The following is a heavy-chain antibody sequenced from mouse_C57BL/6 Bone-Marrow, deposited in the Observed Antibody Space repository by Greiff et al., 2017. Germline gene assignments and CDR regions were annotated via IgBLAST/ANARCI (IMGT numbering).Heavy chain of an antibody. CDR2: ISDGGSYT. D-gene: IGHD2-4*01. V-gene: IGHV5-4*01. J-gene: IGHJ3*01. Sequence: VQLKESGGGLVKPGGSLKLSCAASGFTFSSYAMSWVRQTPEKRLEWVATISDGGSYTYYPDNVKGRFTISRDNAKNNLYLQMSHLKSEDTAMYYCAREDYYEGFAYWGQGTLVTVSA. CDR3: AREDYYEGFAY. CDR1: GFTFSSYA.